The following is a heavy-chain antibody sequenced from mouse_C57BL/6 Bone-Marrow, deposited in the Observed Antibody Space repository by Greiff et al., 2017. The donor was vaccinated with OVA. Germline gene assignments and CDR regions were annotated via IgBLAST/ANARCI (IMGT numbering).Heavy chain of an antibody. CDR3: ARGDYGSPYFDY. J-gene: IGHJ2*01. Sequence: QVQLQQPGAELVRPGSSVKLSCKASGYTFTSYWMHWVKQRPIQGLEWIGNIDPSDSETHYNQKFKDKATLTVAKSSSTAYMQLSSLTSEDSAVYYCARGDYGSPYFDYWGQGTTLTVSS. V-gene: IGHV1-52*01. D-gene: IGHD1-1*01. CDR2: IDPSDSET. CDR1: GYTFTSYW.